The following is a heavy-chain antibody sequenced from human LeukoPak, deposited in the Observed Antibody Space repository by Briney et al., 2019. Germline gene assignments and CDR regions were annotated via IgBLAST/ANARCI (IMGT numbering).Heavy chain of an antibody. V-gene: IGHV4-39*07. CDR3: ASNIVGATGNYFAY. D-gene: IGHD1-26*01. CDR1: GGSISSSRYY. J-gene: IGHJ4*02. CDR2: LYYSGNT. Sequence: SETLSLTCTVSGGSISSSRYYWGWIRQPPGKGLEWIGSLYYSGNTYYNPSLKSRVTISVDTSKNQFSLKLSSVTAADTAVYYCASNIVGATGNYFAYWGQGTLVTVSS.